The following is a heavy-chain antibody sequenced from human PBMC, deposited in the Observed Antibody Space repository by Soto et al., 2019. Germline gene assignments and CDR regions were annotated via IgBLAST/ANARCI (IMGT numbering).Heavy chain of an antibody. CDR1: GVTFSSHE. V-gene: IGHV3-48*03. CDR3: ARGGVY. Sequence: GGSLSLSCEATGVTFSSHEMNWIRQTPGKRLEWIAKISGSGSTINYADSVKGRFTISRDNVQRTLHLQMDSLRVEDTGVYYCARGGVYWGRGTLVTVSS. D-gene: IGHD2-8*01. J-gene: IGHJ1*01. CDR2: ISGSGSTI.